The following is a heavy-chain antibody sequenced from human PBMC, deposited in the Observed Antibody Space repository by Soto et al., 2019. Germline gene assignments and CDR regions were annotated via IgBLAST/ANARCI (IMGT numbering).Heavy chain of an antibody. Sequence: GASVKVSCKASGYTFTSYAMHWVRQAPGQRLEWMGWINAGNGNTKYSQKFQGRVTITRDTSASTAYMELSSLRSEDTAVYYCARVRQWPISLYYGMDVRGQGTTVTISS. D-gene: IGHD6-19*01. CDR2: INAGNGNT. CDR3: ARVRQWPISLYYGMDV. J-gene: IGHJ6*02. V-gene: IGHV1-3*01. CDR1: GYTFTSYA.